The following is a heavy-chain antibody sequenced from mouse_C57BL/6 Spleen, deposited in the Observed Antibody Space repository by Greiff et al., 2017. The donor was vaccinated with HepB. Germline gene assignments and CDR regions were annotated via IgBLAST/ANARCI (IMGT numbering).Heavy chain of an antibody. V-gene: IGHV1-54*01. CDR3: ARSYYGSRRSLYYFDY. D-gene: IGHD1-1*01. CDR1: GYAFTNYL. J-gene: IGHJ2*01. Sequence: QVQLQQSGAELVRPGTSVKVSCKASGYAFTNYLIEWVKQRPGQGLEWIGVINPGSGGTNYNEKFKGKATLTADKSSSTAYMQLSSLTSEDSAVYFCARSYYGSRRSLYYFDYWGQGTTLTVSS. CDR2: INPGSGGT.